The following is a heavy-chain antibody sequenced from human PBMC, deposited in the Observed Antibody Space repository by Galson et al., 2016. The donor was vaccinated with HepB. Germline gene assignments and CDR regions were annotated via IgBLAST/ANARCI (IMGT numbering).Heavy chain of an antibody. Sequence: SLRLSCAASGFTFSSYWIHWVRQAPGKGLVWVSRITSDGSSITYADFVKGRFTVSRDNAKNTVYLQMTRLRVEDTAVYYCARDKGADTPFDYWSQGSRVTVAS. D-gene: IGHD3-16*01. CDR2: ITSDGSSI. J-gene: IGHJ4*02. V-gene: IGHV3-74*03. CDR3: ARDKGADTPFDY. CDR1: GFTFSSYW.